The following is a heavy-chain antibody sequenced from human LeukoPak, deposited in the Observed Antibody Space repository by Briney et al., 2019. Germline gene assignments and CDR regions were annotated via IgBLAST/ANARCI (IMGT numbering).Heavy chain of an antibody. V-gene: IGHV3-33*01. D-gene: IGHD3-10*01. CDR1: GFTFSSYG. CDR3: ARERGGSGSYYNETSDY. Sequence: GGSLRLSCAASGFTFSSYGMHWVRQAPGKGLEWAAVIWYDGSNKYYADSVKGRFTISRDNSKNTLYLQMNSLRAEDTAVYYCARERGGSGSYYNETSDYWGQGTLVTVSS. J-gene: IGHJ4*02. CDR2: IWYDGSNK.